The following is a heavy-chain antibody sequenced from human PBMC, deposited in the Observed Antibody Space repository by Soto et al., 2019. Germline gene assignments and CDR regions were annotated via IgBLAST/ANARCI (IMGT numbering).Heavy chain of an antibody. CDR3: ARPAPGYSSGWFTVGYFQH. V-gene: IGHV3-21*01. J-gene: IGHJ1*01. CDR1: GFTFRSSW. Sequence: GGSLRLSCAASGFTFRSSWMHWVRQDPGKGLVWVSSISSSSSYIYYADSVKGRFTISRDNAKNSLYLQMNSLRAEDTAVYYCARPAPGYSSGWFTVGYFQHWGQGTLVTVSS. D-gene: IGHD6-19*01. CDR2: ISSSSSYI.